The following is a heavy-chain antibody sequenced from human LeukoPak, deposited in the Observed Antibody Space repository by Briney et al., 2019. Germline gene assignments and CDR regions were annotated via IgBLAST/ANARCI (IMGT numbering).Heavy chain of an antibody. CDR3: ARVFYGNYDILTGYCYFDY. J-gene: IGHJ4*02. CDR1: GFTFSSYW. D-gene: IGHD3-9*01. Sequence: GGSLRLSCAASGFTFSSYWMSWVRQAPGKGLEWVANIKQDGSEKYYVDSVKGRFTISRDNAKNSLYLQMNSLRAEDTAVYYCARVFYGNYDILTGYCYFDYWGQGTLVTVSS. CDR2: IKQDGSEK. V-gene: IGHV3-7*03.